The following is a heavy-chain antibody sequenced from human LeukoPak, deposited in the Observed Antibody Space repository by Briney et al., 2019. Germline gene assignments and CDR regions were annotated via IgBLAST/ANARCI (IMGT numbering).Heavy chain of an antibody. CDR2: INHSGST. D-gene: IGHD5-18*01. Sequence: PSETLSLTCAVYGGSFSGYYWSWIRQPPGKGLEWIGEINHSGSTNYNPSLKSRVTISVDTSKNQFSLKLSSVTAADTAVYYCARGRGYSYGSRMDVWGQGTTVTVSS. CDR3: ARGRGYSYGSRMDV. CDR1: GGSFSGYY. J-gene: IGHJ6*02. V-gene: IGHV4-34*01.